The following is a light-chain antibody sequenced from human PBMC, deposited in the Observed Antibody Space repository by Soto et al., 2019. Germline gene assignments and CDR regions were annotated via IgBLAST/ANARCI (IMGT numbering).Light chain of an antibody. CDR2: GAS. Sequence: EVVLTQSPGTLSLSPGDRATLSCRASQGVSANNLAWYQQKLGQAPRLLIYGASSRATGTPDRFSGNGSGTDFTLPISRLEPEDFAVYYCHQYGSTPFTFGPGTKVDIK. J-gene: IGKJ3*01. CDR1: QGVSANN. V-gene: IGKV3-20*01. CDR3: HQYGSTPFT.